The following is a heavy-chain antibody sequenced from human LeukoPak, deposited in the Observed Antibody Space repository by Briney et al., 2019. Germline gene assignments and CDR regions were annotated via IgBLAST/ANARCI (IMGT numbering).Heavy chain of an antibody. D-gene: IGHD1-7*01. CDR3: ASGNGITGTTVDY. V-gene: IGHV1-69*05. Sequence: ASVKASCKASGGTFSSYAISWVRQAPGQGLEWMGGIIPIFGTANYAQKFQGRVTITTDESTSTAYMELSSLRSEDTAVYYCASGNGITGTTVDYWGQGTLVTVSS. CDR2: IIPIFGTA. CDR1: GGTFSSYA. J-gene: IGHJ4*02.